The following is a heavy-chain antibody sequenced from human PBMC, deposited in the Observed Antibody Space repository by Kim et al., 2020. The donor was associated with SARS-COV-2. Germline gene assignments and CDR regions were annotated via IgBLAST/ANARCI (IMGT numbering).Heavy chain of an antibody. V-gene: IGHV4-59*01. CDR3: ARGYDFWSGLPRRFDP. Sequence: SETLSLTCSVSGGTISTSHWTWIRQPPGKGLEWIGYVYDSGSPNYNPSLRSRVTILLDTSKSQFSLQLSSVTAADTAFYYCARGYDFWSGLPRRFDPWG. D-gene: IGHD3-3*01. J-gene: IGHJ5*02. CDR1: GGTISTSH. CDR2: VYDSGSP.